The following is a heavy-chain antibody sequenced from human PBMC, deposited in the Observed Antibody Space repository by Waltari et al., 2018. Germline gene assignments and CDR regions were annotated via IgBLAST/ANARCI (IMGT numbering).Heavy chain of an antibody. CDR3: ARSLKWELRLGY. CDR2: ISGSGGST. Sequence: EVQLLESGGGLVQPGGSLRLSCAASGFTFSSYAMSWVRQAPGKGLEWVSAISGSGGSTYYADSVKGRFTISRDNSKNTLYLQMNSLRAEDTAVYYCARSLKWELRLGYWGQGTLVTVSS. D-gene: IGHD1-26*01. J-gene: IGHJ4*02. CDR1: GFTFSSYA. V-gene: IGHV3-23*01.